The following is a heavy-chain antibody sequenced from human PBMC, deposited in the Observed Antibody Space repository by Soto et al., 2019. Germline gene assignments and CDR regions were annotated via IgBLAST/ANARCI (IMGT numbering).Heavy chain of an antibody. CDR1: GGSISSGGYY. J-gene: IGHJ4*02. D-gene: IGHD3-3*01. Sequence: SETLSLTCTVSGGSISSGGYYWSWIRQHPGKGLEWIGYIYYSGSTYYNPSLKSRVTISVDTSKNQFSLKLSSVTAADTAVYYCARGRRGVAYDFWSGYYPYYFDYWGQGTLVTVSS. V-gene: IGHV4-31*03. CDR3: ARGRRGVAYDFWSGYYPYYFDY. CDR2: IYYSGST.